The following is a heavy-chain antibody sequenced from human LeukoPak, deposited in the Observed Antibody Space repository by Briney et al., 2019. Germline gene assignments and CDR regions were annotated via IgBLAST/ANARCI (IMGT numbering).Heavy chain of an antibody. CDR1: GYTFTGYY. V-gene: IGHV1-2*02. CDR2: INPNSGGT. Sequence: ASVKVSCKASGYTFTGYYMHWVRQAPGQGLEWVGWINPNSGGTNYAQKFQGRVTMTRDTSISTAYMELSRLRSDDTAVYYCARGSLGELSYYYYGMDLWGQGTTVTVSS. D-gene: IGHD3-10*01. J-gene: IGHJ6*02. CDR3: ARGSLGELSYYYYGMDL.